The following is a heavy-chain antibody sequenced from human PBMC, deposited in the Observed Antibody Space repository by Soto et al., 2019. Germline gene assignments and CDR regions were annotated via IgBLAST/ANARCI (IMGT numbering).Heavy chain of an antibody. CDR2: IYYSGST. Sequence: SETLSLTCTVSGGFVSSGSYYWSWIRQPPGKGLEWIGYIYYSGSTNYNPSLKSRVTISVDTSKNQFPLKLSSVTAADTAVYYCARENYYYDSSGYLHWGQGTLVTVSS. J-gene: IGHJ4*02. CDR3: ARENYYYDSSGYLH. D-gene: IGHD3-22*01. CDR1: GGFVSSGSYY. V-gene: IGHV4-61*01.